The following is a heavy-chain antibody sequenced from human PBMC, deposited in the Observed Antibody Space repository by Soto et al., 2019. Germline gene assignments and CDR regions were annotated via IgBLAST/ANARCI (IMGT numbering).Heavy chain of an antibody. J-gene: IGHJ4*02. D-gene: IGHD6-25*01. CDR3: ARIGGYLGPLDY. CDR1: GVSISSYF. CDR2: TYHRGST. V-gene: IGHV4-59*01. Sequence: PSETLSLTCSVSGVSISSYFWSWIRQAPGRGLEWIGYTYHRGSTNYSPSLKSRVAISLDTSENQFSLKVNSVTAADTAEYYCARIGGYLGPLDYWGQGTPVTVSS.